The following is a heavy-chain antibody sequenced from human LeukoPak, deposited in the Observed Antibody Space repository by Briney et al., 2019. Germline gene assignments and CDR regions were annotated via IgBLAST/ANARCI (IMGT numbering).Heavy chain of an antibody. CDR3: GGFGYEAGVDL. Sequence: GGSLRLSCAASGFMFSTYWMTWVRQAPGKGLEWVANIKPDGSETYYVDSVKGRFTISRDNTKNLLYLQMNSLRGEAAAVYYCGGFGYEAGVDLWGQRTLVTVSS. CDR2: IKPDGSET. D-gene: IGHD2-15*01. CDR1: GFMFSTYW. J-gene: IGHJ4*02. V-gene: IGHV3-7*01.